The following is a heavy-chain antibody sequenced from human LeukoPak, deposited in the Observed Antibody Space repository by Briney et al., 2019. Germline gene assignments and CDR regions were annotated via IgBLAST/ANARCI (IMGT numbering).Heavy chain of an antibody. V-gene: IGHV3-23*01. CDR3: ATEKGDSPDY. CDR2: LSGSGGNT. D-gene: IGHD3-16*01. CDR1: GFTFSSYA. Sequence: PGGSLRLSCVASGFTFSSYAMTWVRQAPGKGLEWVSGLSGSGGNTYYADSVKGRFTISRDNPKNTLYLQMNSLRAEDTAVYYCATEKGDSPDYWGQGTLVTVSS. J-gene: IGHJ4*02.